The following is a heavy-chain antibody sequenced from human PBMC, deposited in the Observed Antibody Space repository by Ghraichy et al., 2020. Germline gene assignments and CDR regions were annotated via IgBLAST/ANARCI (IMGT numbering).Heavy chain of an antibody. J-gene: IGHJ4*02. CDR2: IYYSGST. CDR1: GGSISSYY. CDR3: ATGTYATTFDY. Sequence: SETLSLTCTVSGGSISSYYWSWIRQPPGKGLEWIGYIYYSGSTNYNPSPKSRVTISVDTSKNQFSLKLSSVTAADTAVYYCATGTYATTFDYWGQGTLVTVSS. D-gene: IGHD3-16*01. V-gene: IGHV4-59*01.